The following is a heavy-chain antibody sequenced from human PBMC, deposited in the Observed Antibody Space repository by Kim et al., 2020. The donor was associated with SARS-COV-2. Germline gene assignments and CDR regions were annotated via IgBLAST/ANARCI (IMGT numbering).Heavy chain of an antibody. J-gene: IGHJ4*02. V-gene: IGHV4-34*01. Sequence: SETLSLTCAVYGGSFSGYYWSWIRQPPGKGLEWIGEINHSGSTNYNPSLKSRVTISVDTSKNQFSLKLSSVTAADTAVYYCARVGSGWYVDYWGQGTLVTVSS. D-gene: IGHD6-19*01. CDR2: INHSGST. CDR1: GGSFSGYY. CDR3: ARVGSGWYVDY.